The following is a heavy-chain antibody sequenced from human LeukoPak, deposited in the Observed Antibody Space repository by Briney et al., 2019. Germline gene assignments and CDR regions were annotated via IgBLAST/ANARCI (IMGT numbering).Heavy chain of an antibody. CDR2: IYYSGST. J-gene: IGHJ4*02. CDR1: GGSISSYY. CDR3: ARAANYFLYYFDY. D-gene: IGHD2/OR15-2a*01. V-gene: IGHV4-59*01. Sequence: SETLSLTCTVSGGSISSYYWSWIRQPPGKGLEWIGYIYYSGSTNYSPSLKSRVTISVDTSKNQFSLKLSSVTAADTAVYYCARAANYFLYYFDYWGQGTLVTVSS.